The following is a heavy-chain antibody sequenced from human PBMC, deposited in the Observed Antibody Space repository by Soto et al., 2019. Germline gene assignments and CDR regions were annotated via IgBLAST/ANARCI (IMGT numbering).Heavy chain of an antibody. CDR1: GFAFSNFA. D-gene: IGHD2-2*01. CDR2: ISSSSDIT. Sequence: EEQLLESGGVLVQPGGSLRLTCAASGFAFSNFAMSWVRQAPGKGLEWVSGISSSSDITTYADSVKGRFTISRDNSKEKLYLQLSSLRAEDTAIYYCAKHGAIVLVPLPARSSFQHFDGMHVWGQGTTVSVSS. J-gene: IGHJ6*02. V-gene: IGHV3-23*01. CDR3: AKHGAIVLVPLPARSSFQHFDGMHV.